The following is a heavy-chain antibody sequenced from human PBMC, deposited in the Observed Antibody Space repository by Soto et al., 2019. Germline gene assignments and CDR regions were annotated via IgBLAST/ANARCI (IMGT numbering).Heavy chain of an antibody. CDR3: ARVVYYYDSSGYLAFVWFDA. Sequence: ASVKVSCKASGYTFTSYGISWVRQAPGQGLEWMGWVSAYNGNTNYAQKLQGRVTMTTDTSTSTAYMELRSLRSDDTAVYYCARVVYYYDSSGYLAFVWFDAWGQGPLATSPQ. V-gene: IGHV1-18*01. CDR2: VSAYNGNT. J-gene: IGHJ5*02. CDR1: GYTFTSYG. D-gene: IGHD3-22*01.